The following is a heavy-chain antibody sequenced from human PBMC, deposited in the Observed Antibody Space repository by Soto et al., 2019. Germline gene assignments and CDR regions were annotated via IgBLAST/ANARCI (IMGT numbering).Heavy chain of an antibody. Sequence: SETLSLTCTVSGGSISSYYWSWIRQPPGKGLEWIGYIYYSGSTNYNPSLKSRVTISVDTSKNQFSLKLSSVTAADTAVYYCARHPLGSPGIFDYWGQGTLVTVSS. J-gene: IGHJ4*02. CDR3: ARHPLGSPGIFDY. CDR1: GGSISSYY. D-gene: IGHD1-26*01. CDR2: IYYSGST. V-gene: IGHV4-59*08.